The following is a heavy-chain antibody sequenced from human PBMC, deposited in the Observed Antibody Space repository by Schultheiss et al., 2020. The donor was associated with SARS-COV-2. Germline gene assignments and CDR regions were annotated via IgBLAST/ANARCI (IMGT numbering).Heavy chain of an antibody. Sequence: SETLSLTCTVSGGSISSGDYYWSWIRQPPGKGLEWIGYIYYSGSTYYNPSLKSRVTKSVDTSKNQFSLKVSSVTAADTAVSFCATHPLPFYFDYWGQETLVTVSS. V-gene: IGHV4-30-4*02. CDR2: IYYSGST. D-gene: IGHD2-2*01. CDR3: ATHPLPFYFDY. CDR1: GGSISSGDYY. J-gene: IGHJ4*02.